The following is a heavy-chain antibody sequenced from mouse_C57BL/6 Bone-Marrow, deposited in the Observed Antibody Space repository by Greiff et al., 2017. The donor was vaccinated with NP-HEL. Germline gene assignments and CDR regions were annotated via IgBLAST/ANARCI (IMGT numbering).Heavy chain of an antibody. CDR2: IDPENGDT. J-gene: IGHJ2*01. CDR3: TTRGFQCYFDY. CDR1: GFTIKDDY. V-gene: IGHV14-4*01. Sequence: VQLQQSGAELVRPGASVKLSCTASGFTIKDDYMHWVKQRPEQGLEWIGWIDPENGDTEYASKFQGKATITADTSSNTAYLQLSSLTSEDTAVYYCTTRGFQCYFDYWGQGTTLTVSS.